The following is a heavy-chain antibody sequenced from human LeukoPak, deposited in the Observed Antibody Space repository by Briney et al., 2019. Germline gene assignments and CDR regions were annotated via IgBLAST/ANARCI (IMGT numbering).Heavy chain of an antibody. CDR1: GYTFTSYY. D-gene: IGHD3-10*01. Sequence: ASVKVSCKASGYTFTSYYMHWVRQAPGQGLEWMGWINPNSGGTNYAQKFQGRVTMTRDTSISTAYMELSRLKSDDTAVYYCARARMSLGDFDLWGQGTLVTVSS. J-gene: IGHJ4*02. CDR3: ARARMSLGDFDL. V-gene: IGHV1-2*02. CDR2: INPNSGGT.